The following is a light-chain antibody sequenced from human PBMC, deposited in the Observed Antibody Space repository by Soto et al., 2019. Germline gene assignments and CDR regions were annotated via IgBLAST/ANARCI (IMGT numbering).Light chain of an antibody. J-gene: IGLJ2*01. CDR3: NSCTDTTSLI. Sequence: QSALTQPPSASGSPGQSVTISCTGTSSDIGGYDYVSWYQQHPGKAPKLIIYEVSKRPSGISNRFSGSKSGNTASLTISGLQAEDEADYYCNSCTDTTSLIFGGGTKVTVL. CDR1: SSDIGGYDY. CDR2: EVS. V-gene: IGLV2-14*01.